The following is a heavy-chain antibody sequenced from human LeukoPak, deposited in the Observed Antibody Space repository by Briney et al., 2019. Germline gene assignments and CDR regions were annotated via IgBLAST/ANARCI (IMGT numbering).Heavy chain of an antibody. D-gene: IGHD3-3*01. V-gene: IGHV4-39*01. CDR1: GGSISSSSYY. CDR3: ARQEGETDFWSGYPNWFDP. J-gene: IGHJ5*02. Sequence: SETLSLTCTVSGGSISSSSYYWGWIRQPPGKGLEWIGSIYNSGSTYYNPSLKSRVTISVDTSKNQFSLKLSSVTAADTAVYYCARQEGETDFWSGYPNWFDPWGQGTLVTVSS. CDR2: IYNSGST.